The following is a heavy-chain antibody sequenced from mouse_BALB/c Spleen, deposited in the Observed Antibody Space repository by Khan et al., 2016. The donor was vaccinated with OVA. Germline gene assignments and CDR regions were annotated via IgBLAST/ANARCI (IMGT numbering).Heavy chain of an antibody. J-gene: IGHJ3*01. V-gene: IGHV3-2*02. CDR2: ISYSGST. CDR3: AGGENGYYLAWFAY. D-gene: IGHD2-3*01. CDR1: GYSITSDYA. Sequence: EVQLQESGPGLVKPSQSLSLTCTVTGYSITSDYAWNWIRQFPGNKLEWMGYISYSGSTSYNPSLKSRISITRDTSKNQFFLQLNSVTTEDTATYYCAGGENGYYLAWFAYWGQGTLVTVSA.